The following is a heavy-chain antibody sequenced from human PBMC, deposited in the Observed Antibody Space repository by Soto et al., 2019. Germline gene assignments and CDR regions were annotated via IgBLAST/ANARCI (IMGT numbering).Heavy chain of an antibody. CDR3: ASVGAGCGGDCYSPFDI. J-gene: IGHJ3*02. CDR2: VTPIFSTA. Sequence: SETVPCQASGGTFSSYALSWLGQAPGQEREWMRGVTPIFSTANYAQRCQSRVTITSDKSSSTAYMDLSSLRSEDTAVYYCASVGAGCGGDCYSPFDIWGQGTMVTVSS. CDR1: GGTFSSYA. V-gene: IGHV1-69*06. D-gene: IGHD2-21*02.